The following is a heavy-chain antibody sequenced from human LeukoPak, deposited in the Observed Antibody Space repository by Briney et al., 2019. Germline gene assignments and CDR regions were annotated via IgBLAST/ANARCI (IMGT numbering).Heavy chain of an antibody. V-gene: IGHV1-8*02. Sequence: GSSVKVSCKASGGTFSSYAISWVRQATGQGLEWMGWMNPNSGNTGYAQKFQGRVTITRNTSISTAYMELSSLRSEDTAVYYCAREVVVAANNWFDPWGQGTLVTVSS. CDR1: GGTFSSYA. CDR2: MNPNSGNT. D-gene: IGHD2-15*01. CDR3: AREVVVAANNWFDP. J-gene: IGHJ5*02.